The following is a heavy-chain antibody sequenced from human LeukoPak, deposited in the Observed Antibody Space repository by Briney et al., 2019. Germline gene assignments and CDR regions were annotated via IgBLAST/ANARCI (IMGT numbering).Heavy chain of an antibody. Sequence: AGGSLRLSCVASGFTFEKYVMNWVRQARGKGLEWLATIYGSGVSISYADSVKGRFTISRDNSNNTLYLQMNSLRAEDTAMYFCAKDLGWELPAEAYWGQGILVTVSS. J-gene: IGHJ4*02. CDR3: AKDLGWELPAEAY. D-gene: IGHD2-2*01. CDR1: GFTFEKYV. CDR2: IYGSGVSI. V-gene: IGHV3-23*01.